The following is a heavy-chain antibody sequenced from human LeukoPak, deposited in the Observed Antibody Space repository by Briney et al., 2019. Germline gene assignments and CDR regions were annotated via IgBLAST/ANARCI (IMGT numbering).Heavy chain of an antibody. J-gene: IGHJ4*02. D-gene: IGHD2-2*01. V-gene: IGHV3-48*03. CDR2: ISSSGSTI. CDR3: ARGLGYCSSTSCYRLLLSY. Sequence: PGGSLRLSCAASGFTFSSYEMNWVRQAPGKGLEWVSYISSSGSTIYYADSVKGRFTISRDNAKNSLYLQMKSLRAEDTAVYYCARGLGYCSSTSCYRLLLSYWGQGPLVTVSS. CDR1: GFTFSSYE.